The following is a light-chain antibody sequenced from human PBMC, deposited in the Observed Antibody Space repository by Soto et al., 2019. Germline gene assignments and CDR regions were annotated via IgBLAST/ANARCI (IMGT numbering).Light chain of an antibody. CDR1: SRDVGRYNR. CDR3: NSFTSSNTWV. V-gene: IGLV2-18*02. Sequence: QSALTQPPSVSGSPGQSVTISCTGTSRDVGRYNRVSWYQQPPGTTPKLIIYEVTNRPSGVPDRFSGSKSGNTASLTISGLQAEDEADYYCNSFTSSNTWVFGGGTKVTVL. J-gene: IGLJ3*02. CDR2: EVT.